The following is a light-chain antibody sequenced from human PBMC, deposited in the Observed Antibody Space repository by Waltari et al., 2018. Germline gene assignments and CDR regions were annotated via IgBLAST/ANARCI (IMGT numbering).Light chain of an antibody. CDR1: QSVSRA. V-gene: IGKV3-20*01. CDR3: QHYVRLPAT. J-gene: IGKJ1*01. CDR2: GTS. Sequence: EIVLTQSPGTLSLSPGERATLSCMASQSVSRALAWYQQKPGQAPRHLIYGTSNRATGIPDRFSGSGSGTDFSLTISRLEPEDVAVYFCQHYVRLPATFGQGTKVEIK.